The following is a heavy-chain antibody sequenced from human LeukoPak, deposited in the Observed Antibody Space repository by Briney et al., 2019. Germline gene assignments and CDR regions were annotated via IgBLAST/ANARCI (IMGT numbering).Heavy chain of an antibody. D-gene: IGHD3-10*01. J-gene: IGHJ4*02. Sequence: GGSLRPSCAASGFTFSRYEMNWVRQAPGKGLEWVSYISRSGDTIYFADSVKGRFTISRDNAKNSLYLQMSSLRAEDTAVYYCARDYASDYWGQGTLVTVSS. V-gene: IGHV3-48*03. CDR3: ARDYASDY. CDR1: GFTFSRYE. CDR2: ISRSGDTI.